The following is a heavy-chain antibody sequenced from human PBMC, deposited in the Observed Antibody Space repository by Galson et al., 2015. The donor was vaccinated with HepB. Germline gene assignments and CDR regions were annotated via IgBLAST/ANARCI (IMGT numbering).Heavy chain of an antibody. V-gene: IGHV3-11*06. CDR1: GFTFSDYY. J-gene: IGHJ4*02. D-gene: IGHD1-1*01. CDR2: VSGTRRYT. Sequence: SLRLSCAASGFTFSDYYITWIRQAPGKGLEWVSYVSGTRRYTNYADSVKGRFTSSRDNAKNSLYLQMNSLRAEDTALYYCARVTANEGKFYFDYWGQGTLVTVS. CDR3: ARVTANEGKFYFDY.